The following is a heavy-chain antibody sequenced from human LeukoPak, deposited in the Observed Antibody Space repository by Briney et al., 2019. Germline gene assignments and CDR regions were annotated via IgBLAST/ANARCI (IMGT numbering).Heavy chain of an antibody. CDR1: GYTFTSYG. V-gene: IGHV1-18*01. CDR3: ARDLDWDIVVVPAAIPPYYYGMDV. J-gene: IGHJ6*02. Sequence: GASVKVSCKASGYTFTSYGITWVRQAPGQGLEWMGWISAYNGNTNYAQKLQGRVTMTTDTSTSTAYMELRSLRSDDTAVYYCARDLDWDIVVVPAAIPPYYYGMDVWGQGTTVTVSS. D-gene: IGHD2-2*02. CDR2: ISAYNGNT.